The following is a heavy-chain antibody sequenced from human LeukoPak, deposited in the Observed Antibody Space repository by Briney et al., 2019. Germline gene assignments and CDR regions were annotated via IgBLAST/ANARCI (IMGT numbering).Heavy chain of an antibody. CDR2: VSGRDSST. Sequence: GASLRLSCAGSGCTFSNYAMSWVRQAPGKGLEWVSAVSGRDSSTYYTDSVKGRFTISRDNPKDPLYLQMNSLSAEDTAVYYCATILNYCSSTSCYVGDFDYWGQGTLVTVSS. V-gene: IGHV3-23*01. CDR3: ATILNYCSSTSCYVGDFDY. J-gene: IGHJ4*02. D-gene: IGHD2-2*01. CDR1: GCTFSNYA.